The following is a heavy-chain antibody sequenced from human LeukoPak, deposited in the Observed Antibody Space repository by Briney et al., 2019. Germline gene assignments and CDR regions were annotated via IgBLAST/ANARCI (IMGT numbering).Heavy chain of an antibody. J-gene: IGHJ4*02. CDR1: GFTFSDYY. V-gene: IGHV3-11*01. CDR3: ARGDVTIFWLY. D-gene: IGHD3-9*01. CDR2: ISSDGTTI. Sequence: GGSLRLSCAASGFTFSDYYMSWILQAPGKGLEWLSYISSDGTTIQYADSVKGRFTISRDNAKNSLYLQMNSLRAEDTAVYYCARGDVTIFWLYWGQGTLVTVSS.